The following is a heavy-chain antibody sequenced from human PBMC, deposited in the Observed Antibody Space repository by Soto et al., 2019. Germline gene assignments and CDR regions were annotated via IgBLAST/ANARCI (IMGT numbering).Heavy chain of an antibody. CDR1: GGSISSSSYN. V-gene: IGHV4-39*01. J-gene: IGHJ3*02. D-gene: IGHD7-27*01. CDR2: IYYSGST. CDR3: AEGDELGDAFDS. Sequence: SETLSLTCTVSGGSISSSSYNWGWIRQPPGKGLEWIGSIYYSGSTYYNPSLKSRVTISVDTSKNQFSLKLSSVTAADTAVYYCAEGDELGDAFDSWGQGTMVTVSS.